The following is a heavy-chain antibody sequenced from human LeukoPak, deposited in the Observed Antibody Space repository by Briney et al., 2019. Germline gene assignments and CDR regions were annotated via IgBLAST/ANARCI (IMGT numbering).Heavy chain of an antibody. V-gene: IGHV3-33*01. CDR2: IWSDGSNR. CDR1: GFTFSSYG. Sequence: GRSLRLSCAAAGFTFSSYGMHWVRQAPGKGLEWVAVIWSDGSNRYYADSVKGRFTISRDNSKNTLFLQMNSLRVDDTAVYYCARGDSGSYYFDYWGQGTLVTVSS. D-gene: IGHD1-26*01. J-gene: IGHJ4*02. CDR3: ARGDSGSYYFDY.